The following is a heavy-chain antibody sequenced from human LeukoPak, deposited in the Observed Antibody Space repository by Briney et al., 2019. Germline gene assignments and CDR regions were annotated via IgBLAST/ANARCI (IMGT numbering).Heavy chain of an antibody. Sequence: GGSLRLSCAASGFTFSSYWMSWVRQAPGKGLEWVANIKQDGSEKYYVVSVKGRFTTSRDNAKNSLYLQMNSLRAEDTAVYYCARGSSSWYGSRLWFDPWGQGTLVTVSS. CDR3: ARGSSSWYGSRLWFDP. CDR1: GFTFSSYW. CDR2: IKQDGSEK. V-gene: IGHV3-7*03. D-gene: IGHD6-13*01. J-gene: IGHJ5*02.